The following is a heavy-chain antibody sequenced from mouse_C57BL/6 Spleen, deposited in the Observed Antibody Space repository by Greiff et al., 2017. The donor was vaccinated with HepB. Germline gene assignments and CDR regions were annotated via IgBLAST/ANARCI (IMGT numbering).Heavy chain of an antibody. V-gene: IGHV1-72*01. CDR3: ARSEGLITTVVATDWYFDV. Sequence: VQLQQPGAELVKPGASVKLSCKASGYTFTSYWMHWVKQRPGRGLEWIGRIDPNSGGTKYNEKFKSKATLTVDKPSSTAYMQLSSLTSEDSAVYYCARSEGLITTVVATDWYFDVWGTGTTVTVSS. J-gene: IGHJ1*03. D-gene: IGHD1-1*01. CDR2: IDPNSGGT. CDR1: GYTFTSYW.